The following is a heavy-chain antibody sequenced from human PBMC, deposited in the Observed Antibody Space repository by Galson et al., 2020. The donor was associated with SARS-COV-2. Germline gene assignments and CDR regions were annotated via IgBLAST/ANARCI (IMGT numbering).Heavy chain of an antibody. D-gene: IGHD3-22*01. CDR3: ARGGYDSSWYWRV. J-gene: IGHJ4*02. Sequence: GESLKISCAVSAFTFTKSWMTWVRQAPGKGLEWVANINKDGSEKYYVDFVKGRFTISRDNAHNSLYLQMNSLRAEDTAVYYCARGGYDSSWYWRVWCRGTLVTVSS. V-gene: IGHV3-7*01. CDR2: INKDGSEK. CDR1: AFTFTKSW.